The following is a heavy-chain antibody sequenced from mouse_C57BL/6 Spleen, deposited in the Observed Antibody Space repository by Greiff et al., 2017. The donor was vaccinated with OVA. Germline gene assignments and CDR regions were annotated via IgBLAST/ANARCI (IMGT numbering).Heavy chain of an antibody. CDR3: ERSRYYGSPDY. CDR1: GYTFTSYW. J-gene: IGHJ2*02. Sequence: VQLQQPGTELVKPGASVKLSCKASGYTFTSYWMHWVKQRPGQGLEWIGNINPSNGGTNYNEKFKSKATLTVDKSSSKAYMQLSSLTSADSAVYDCERSRYYGSPDYWGQGTSLTVSS. D-gene: IGHD1-1*01. V-gene: IGHV1-53*01. CDR2: INPSNGGT.